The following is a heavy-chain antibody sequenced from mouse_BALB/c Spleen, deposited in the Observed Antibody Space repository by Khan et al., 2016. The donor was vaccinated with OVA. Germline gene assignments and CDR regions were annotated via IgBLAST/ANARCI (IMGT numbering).Heavy chain of an antibody. Sequence: VQLQESGGDLMKPGASVKISCKATGYTFSSYWIEWVKQRPGHGLEWIGQIFPGSVSTTYNEKFKGKATFTADTSSNTAYMQLSSLTSEDSAVYYCARGGYGGLAYWGQGTLVTVSA. D-gene: IGHD2-2*01. CDR2: IFPGSVST. CDR1: GYTFSSYW. CDR3: ARGGYGGLAY. J-gene: IGHJ3*01. V-gene: IGHV1-9*01.